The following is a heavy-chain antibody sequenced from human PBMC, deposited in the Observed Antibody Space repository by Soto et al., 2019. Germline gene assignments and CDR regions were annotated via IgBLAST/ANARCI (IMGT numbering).Heavy chain of an antibody. D-gene: IGHD4-17*01. V-gene: IGHV3-23*01. Sequence: GGSLSLSCEASVFTFSTYAMTWVRQAPGKGLEWVSSVRDSGANTYYAESVKGRFTVSRDNSKSTVYLQMSSLRGNDTALYFCARSRRTYGDYYDLWGQGTVVTVSS. CDR3: ARSRRTYGDYYDL. CDR1: VFTFSTYA. J-gene: IGHJ4*02. CDR2: VRDSGANT.